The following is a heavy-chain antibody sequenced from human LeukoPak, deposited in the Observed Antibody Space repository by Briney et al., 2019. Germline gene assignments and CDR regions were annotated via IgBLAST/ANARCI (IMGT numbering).Heavy chain of an antibody. CDR3: AKHRMARRVIMDYYFDD. Sequence: PGGSLRLSCAASGFTVSSNYMSWVRQGPLKGLEWVSAIGGSGGSTDYADSVKGRFIISRDNTKNAVYLQMNSLRAEDSAVYYCAKHRMARRVIMDYYFDDWGQGTLVTVSS. CDR1: GFTVSSNY. D-gene: IGHD3-10*01. CDR2: IGGSGGST. V-gene: IGHV3-23*01. J-gene: IGHJ4*02.